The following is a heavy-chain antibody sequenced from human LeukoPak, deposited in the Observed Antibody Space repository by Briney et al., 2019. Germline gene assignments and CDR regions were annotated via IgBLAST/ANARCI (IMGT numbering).Heavy chain of an antibody. CDR2: INPNSGGT. CDR1: GYIFTSYG. CDR3: ARSTLRLSSSSSSGY. D-gene: IGHD6-6*01. Sequence: ASVKVSCKASGYIFTSYGISWVRQAPGQGLEWMGWINPNSGGTNYAQKFQGRVTMTRDTSISTAYMELSRLRSDDTAVYYCARSTLRLSSSSSSGYWGQGTLATVSS. J-gene: IGHJ4*02. V-gene: IGHV1-2*02.